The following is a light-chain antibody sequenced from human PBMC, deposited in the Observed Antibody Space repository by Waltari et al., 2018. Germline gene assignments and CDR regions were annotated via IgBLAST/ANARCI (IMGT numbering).Light chain of an antibody. Sequence: QSALTQPASVSGSPGQSITISCTGTSSDVGTYNYVSWSQQHPGKAPRLMIFDVSIRPSGFSNRFSGSKSGNTASLTISGLQAEDEADYYCSSYISSSTLELFGGGTSLTVL. CDR1: SSDVGTYNY. CDR3: SSYISSSTLEL. V-gene: IGLV2-14*03. CDR2: DVS. J-gene: IGLJ2*01.